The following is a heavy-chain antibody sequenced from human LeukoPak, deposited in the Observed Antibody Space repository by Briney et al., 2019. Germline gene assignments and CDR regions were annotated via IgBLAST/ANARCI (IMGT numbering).Heavy chain of an antibody. D-gene: IGHD2-2*01. CDR2: ISHSGAT. CDR3: TRESRPFCPFAY. V-gene: IGHV4-39*07. J-gene: IGHJ4*02. Sequence: SETLSLTCTVSGGSISGSSRYWSWVRQAPGKGLEWIGEISHSGATNYNPSLRSRVAMSLDRANNQFSLSLTSVTAADTAVYYCTRESRPFCPFAYWGQGVLVTVSS. CDR1: GGSISGSSRY.